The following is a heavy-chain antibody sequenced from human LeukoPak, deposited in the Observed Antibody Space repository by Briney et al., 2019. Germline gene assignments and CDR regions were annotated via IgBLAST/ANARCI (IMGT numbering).Heavy chain of an antibody. CDR2: IIPIFGTA. Sequence: ASVKVSCKASGGTFSSYAISWVRQAPGQGLEWMGGIIPIFGTANYAQKFQGRVTITADESTSTAYMELSSLRSEDTAVYYCARDDFWSGYYGDQDYYYGMDVWGQGTTVTVS. J-gene: IGHJ6*02. CDR3: ARDDFWSGYYGDQDYYYGMDV. CDR1: GGTFSSYA. D-gene: IGHD3-3*01. V-gene: IGHV1-69*13.